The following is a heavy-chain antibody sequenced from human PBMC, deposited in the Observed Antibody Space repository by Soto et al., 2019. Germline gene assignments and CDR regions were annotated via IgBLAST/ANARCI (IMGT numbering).Heavy chain of an antibody. CDR1: GCSITSGGSH. J-gene: IGHJ4*02. CDR2: IYYSGST. V-gene: IGHV4-31*03. Sequence: PSATLSLNCTFSGCSITSGGSHWNWTRQHPGKGLEWIGYIYYSGSTSYNPSLKSRVTISVDTSKNQFSLKLSSVTAADTAVYYCAREPLTWGQGTLVTVSS. CDR3: AREPLT.